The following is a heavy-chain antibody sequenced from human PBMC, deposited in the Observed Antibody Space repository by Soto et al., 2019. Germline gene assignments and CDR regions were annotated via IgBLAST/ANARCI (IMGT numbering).Heavy chain of an antibody. Sequence: SETLSLTCTVSGGSISSYYWSWIRQPPGKGLEWIGYIYYSGSTNYNPSLKSRVTISVDTSKNQFSLKLSSVTAADTAVYYCARGPPVNWDYWGQGTLVTVSS. J-gene: IGHJ4*02. V-gene: IGHV4-59*01. CDR2: IYYSGST. D-gene: IGHD3-10*01. CDR3: ARGPPVNWDY. CDR1: GGSISSYY.